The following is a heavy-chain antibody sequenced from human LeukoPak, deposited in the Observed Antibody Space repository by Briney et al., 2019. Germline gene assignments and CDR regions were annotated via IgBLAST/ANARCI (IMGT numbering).Heavy chain of an antibody. CDR2: ISCNSGSI. CDR1: GFTFDDYA. D-gene: IGHD4-17*01. Sequence: GGSLRLSCAASGFTFDDYAMHWGRHAPGKGVEWGSAISCNSGSIGYADSVKGRFPISTDNAKNSLYLQMNSLRAEDTALYYCAKDGSYGDPNYIDYWGQGTLVTVSS. V-gene: IGHV3-9*01. CDR3: AKDGSYGDPNYIDY. J-gene: IGHJ4*02.